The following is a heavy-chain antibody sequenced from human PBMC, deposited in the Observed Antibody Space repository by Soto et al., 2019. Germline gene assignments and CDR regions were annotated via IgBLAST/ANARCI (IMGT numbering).Heavy chain of an antibody. Sequence: KPSETLSLTCAVYGGSFSGYYWSWIRQPPGKGLEWIGEINHSGSTNYNPSLKSRVTISVDTSKNQFSLKLSSVTAADTAVYYCARGFNWPWGAYCGGDCYSVWFDPWGQGTLVTVSS. CDR3: ARGFNWPWGAYCGGDCYSVWFDP. D-gene: IGHD2-21*02. J-gene: IGHJ5*02. CDR2: INHSGST. V-gene: IGHV4-34*01. CDR1: GGSFSGYY.